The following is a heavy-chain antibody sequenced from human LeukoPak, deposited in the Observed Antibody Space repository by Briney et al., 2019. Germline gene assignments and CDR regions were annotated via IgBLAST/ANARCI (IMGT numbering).Heavy chain of an antibody. J-gene: IGHJ5*02. D-gene: IGHD3-10*01. Sequence: GASVKVSCKASGYTFTSYYMHWVRQAPGQGLEWMGIINPSGGGTSYAQKFQGRVTMTRDMSTSTVYMELSSLRSEDTAVYYCAREQHLVTGSGSYYPENNWFDPWGQGTLVTVSS. V-gene: IGHV1-46*01. CDR1: GYTFTSYY. CDR2: INPSGGGT. CDR3: AREQHLVTGSGSYYPENNWFDP.